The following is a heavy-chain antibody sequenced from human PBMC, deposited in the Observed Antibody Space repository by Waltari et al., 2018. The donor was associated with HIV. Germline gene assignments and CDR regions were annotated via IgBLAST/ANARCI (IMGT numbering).Heavy chain of an antibody. J-gene: IGHJ4*01. CDR1: GSTFISYF. CDR2: LNPRSGDT. V-gene: IGHV1-2*02. Sequence: QDQLIQSGTEATQPAASLRISCRASGSTFISYFIHWVRQAPGQGLEWMGDLNPRSGDTEYAQKFRGRVTLTGDTSVNTAYLDLKGLRFDDTATYFCHRPWDSDHWGSDLWGQGTLVIVS. D-gene: IGHD3-16*01. CDR3: HRPWDSDHWGSDL.